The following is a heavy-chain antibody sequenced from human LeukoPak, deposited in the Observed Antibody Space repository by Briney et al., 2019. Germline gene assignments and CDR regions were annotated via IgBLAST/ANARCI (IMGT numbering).Heavy chain of an antibody. V-gene: IGHV3-66*01. J-gene: IGHJ4*02. Sequence: PGGSLRLSCEASGFTVSNNYMSWVRQAPGKGLEWVSIIYVGGGTYYADSVKGRFTMSRDNSKNTLYLQMNSLRADDTAVYYCARGQYYGSQSSRAFDFWGQGTLVTVSS. D-gene: IGHD3-10*01. CDR2: IYVGGGT. CDR3: ARGQYYGSQSSRAFDF. CDR1: GFTVSNNY.